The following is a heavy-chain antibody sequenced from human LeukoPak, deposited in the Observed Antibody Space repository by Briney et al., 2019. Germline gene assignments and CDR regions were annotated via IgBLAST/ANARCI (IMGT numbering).Heavy chain of an antibody. D-gene: IGHD4-11*01. Sequence: GGSLRLSCAASGFTVGSNYMSWVRQAPGKGLEWVSVIYSDGTTYYADSVKGRFTISRDNSKNTLYLQMNSLVAEDTAVYYCARDSPYSDYLIGGAFNIWGQGTMVTVSS. V-gene: IGHV3-53*01. CDR1: GFTVGSNY. CDR3: ARDSPYSDYLIGGAFNI. CDR2: IYSDGTT. J-gene: IGHJ3*02.